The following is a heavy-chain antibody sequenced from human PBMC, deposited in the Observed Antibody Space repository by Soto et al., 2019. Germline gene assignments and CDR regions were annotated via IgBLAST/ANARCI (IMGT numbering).Heavy chain of an antibody. Sequence: SGPTLVNPTQTLTLTCTFSWFSLSTSGVGVGWIRQPPGKALEWLARIDWDDDKYYSTSLKTRLTISKDTSKNQVVLTMTNMDPVDTATYYCARTRIVSLRSEDHYGMDVWGQGTTVTVSS. V-gene: IGHV2-70*11. J-gene: IGHJ6*02. CDR3: ARTRIVSLRSEDHYGMDV. D-gene: IGHD4-17*01. CDR2: IDWDDDK. CDR1: WFSLSTSGVG.